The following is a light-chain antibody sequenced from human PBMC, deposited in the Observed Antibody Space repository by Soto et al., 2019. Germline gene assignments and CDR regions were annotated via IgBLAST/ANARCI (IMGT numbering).Light chain of an antibody. J-gene: IGKJ1*01. CDR3: QHYGSSSSWT. CDR1: QTVSNNY. V-gene: IGKV3-20*01. Sequence: EILMTQSPATLSVSPGERATLSCRASQTVSNNYLAWYQQKPGQAPRLLVYGASSRATGIPDRFSGSGSGTVFTLTINRLEPEDFAVYYCQHYGSSSSWTFGQGTKVDIK. CDR2: GAS.